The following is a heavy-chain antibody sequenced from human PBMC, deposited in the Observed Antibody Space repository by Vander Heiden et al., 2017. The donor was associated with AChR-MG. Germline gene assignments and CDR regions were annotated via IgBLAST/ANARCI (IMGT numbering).Heavy chain of an antibody. CDR2: ISYDGTNI. D-gene: IGHD5-18*01. Sequence: QVQLVEPGGGVVQPGRPLRLSCAASGFCFNYYGLHWVRQAPGKGLEWVAVISYDGTNIFYADSVKGRFTISRDNSKNMMYLQIKSLTIEDTAVYYCAKETTRGYSFGGGLDYWGQGTLVAVS. V-gene: IGHV3-30*18. J-gene: IGHJ4*02. CDR3: AKETTRGYSFGGGLDY. CDR1: GFCFNYYG.